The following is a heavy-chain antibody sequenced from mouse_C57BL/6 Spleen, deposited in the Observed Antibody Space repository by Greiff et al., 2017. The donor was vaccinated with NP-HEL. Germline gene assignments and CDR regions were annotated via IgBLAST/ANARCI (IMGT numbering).Heavy chain of an antibody. CDR1: GYTFTSYW. CDR3: ARPLYYFDD. V-gene: IGHV1-64*01. CDR2: IHPNRGST. Sequence: QVQLQQPGAELVKPGASVKLSCKASGYTFTSYWMHWVKQRPGQGLEWIGMIHPNRGSTNYNEKFKSKATLTVDKSSSTAYMQRSSPTSEDSAVYYCARPLYYFDDWGKGTTLTVSS. J-gene: IGHJ2*01.